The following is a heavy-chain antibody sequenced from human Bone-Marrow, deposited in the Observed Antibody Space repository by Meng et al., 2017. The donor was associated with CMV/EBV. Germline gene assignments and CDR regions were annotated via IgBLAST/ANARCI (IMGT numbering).Heavy chain of an antibody. D-gene: IGHD4-11*01. CDR2: IYYSGST. J-gene: IGHJ4*02. CDR1: GGSVSFGDYY. Sequence: GSLRLSCSVAGGSVSFGDYYWNWIRQPPGKGLEWIGYIYYSGSTKYNPSLKSRVTMSMDTSKNQFSLRPSSVTTADTAVYYCARLDYRWGYFFDSCGQGTLVTVSS. CDR3: ARLDYRWGYFFDS. V-gene: IGHV4-61*08.